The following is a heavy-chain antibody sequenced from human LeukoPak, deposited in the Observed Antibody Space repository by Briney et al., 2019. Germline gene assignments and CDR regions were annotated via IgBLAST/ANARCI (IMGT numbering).Heavy chain of an antibody. Sequence: ASVKVSCKASGYTFTSYGISWVRQAPGQGLEWMGWISAYNGNTNYAQKFQDRVTITADISTNTVNMELSSLRSEDTAVYFCAGIPVFGVVLHQEPVWGKGTTVTVSS. CDR2: ISAYNGNT. D-gene: IGHD3-3*01. CDR1: GYTFTSYG. J-gene: IGHJ6*04. V-gene: IGHV1-18*01. CDR3: AGIPVFGVVLHQEPV.